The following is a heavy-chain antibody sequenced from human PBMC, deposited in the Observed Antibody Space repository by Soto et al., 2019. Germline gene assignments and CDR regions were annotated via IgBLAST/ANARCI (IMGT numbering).Heavy chain of an antibody. V-gene: IGHV1-3*04. D-gene: IGHD1-1*01. J-gene: IGHJ6*02. CDR1: GFTLTSHT. CDR3: ASSTPITTGTSRYYYYAMDV. CDR2: INTGSDNT. Sequence: ASVKVSCKASGFTLTSHTLHWVRQAPGQTLEWMGWINTGSDNTKYSQRFQGRVTITRDTSATTAYMELSSLRSEDTAVYFCASSTPITTGTSRYYYYAMDVWGQGTTVTVSS.